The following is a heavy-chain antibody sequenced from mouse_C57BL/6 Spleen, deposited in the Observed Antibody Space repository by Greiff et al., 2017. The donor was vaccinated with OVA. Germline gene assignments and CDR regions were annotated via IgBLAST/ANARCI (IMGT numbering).Heavy chain of an antibody. CDR1: GFSLTSYA. V-gene: IGHV2-9-1*01. CDR2: IWTGGGT. J-gene: IGHJ2*01. D-gene: IGHD2-4*01. Sequence: QVQLKESGPGLVAPSQSLSITCTVSGFSLTSYAISWVRQPPGKGLEWLGVIWTGGGTNYNSALKSGLSISKDNSKSQVFLKMNSLQTDDTARYYCARNSVYYDYDYFDYWGQGTTLTVSS. CDR3: ARNSVYYDYDYFDY.